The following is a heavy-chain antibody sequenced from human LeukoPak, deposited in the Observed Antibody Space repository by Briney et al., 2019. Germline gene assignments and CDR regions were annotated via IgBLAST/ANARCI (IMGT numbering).Heavy chain of an antibody. D-gene: IGHD2-21*01. V-gene: IGHV4-38-2*01. Sequence: SETLSLTSGVSGYSISSGYYWGWIRQSPGKGLEWIGSIFHSGKTYYNLSLKSRVTISVDTSKNQFSLKLTSVTAADTAVYYCARGDIPDFWGQGTLVTVSS. CDR1: GYSISSGYY. J-gene: IGHJ4*02. CDR3: ARGDIPDF. CDR2: IFHSGKT.